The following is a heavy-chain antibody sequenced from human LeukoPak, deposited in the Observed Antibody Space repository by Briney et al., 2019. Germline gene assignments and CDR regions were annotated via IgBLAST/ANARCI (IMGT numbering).Heavy chain of an antibody. Sequence: SVKVSCKASGGTFSSYAISWVRQAPGQGLEWMGRIIPILGIANYAQKFQGRVTITADKSTSTAYMELSSLRSEDTAVYYCATMSAVAGKGDWFDPWGQGTLVTVSS. J-gene: IGHJ5*02. CDR2: IIPILGIA. D-gene: IGHD6-19*01. V-gene: IGHV1-69*04. CDR3: ATMSAVAGKGDWFDP. CDR1: GGTFSSYA.